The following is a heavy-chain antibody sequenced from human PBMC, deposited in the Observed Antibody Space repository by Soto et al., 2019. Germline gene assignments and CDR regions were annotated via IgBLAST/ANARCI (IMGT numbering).Heavy chain of an antibody. J-gene: IGHJ6*02. V-gene: IGHV4-31*03. D-gene: IGHD1-20*01. CDR3: ARNNWNYHYYGMDV. CDR2: IYYSGST. CDR1: GGYISSGGYY. Sequence: PSETLSLTCTVSGGYISSGGYYWSWIRQHPGKGLEWIGYIYYSGSTYYNPSLKSRVTISVDTSKNQFSLKLSSVTAADTTVYYCARNNWNYHYYGMDVWGQGTTVTSP.